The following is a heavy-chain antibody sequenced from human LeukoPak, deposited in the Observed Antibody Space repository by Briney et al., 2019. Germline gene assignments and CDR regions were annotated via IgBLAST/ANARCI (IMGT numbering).Heavy chain of an antibody. D-gene: IGHD2-2*01. CDR3: AKDQWGYCSSTSCYALDY. CDR1: GFTFSNYA. Sequence: GGSLRLSCAASGFTFSNYAMHWVRQAPGKGLEWVAIISYDGSSKYYADSVKGRFTISRDNSKNTLYLQMNSLGPEDTAVYYCAKDQWGYCSSTSCYALDYWGQGTLVTVSS. CDR2: ISYDGSSK. V-gene: IGHV3-30*18. J-gene: IGHJ4*02.